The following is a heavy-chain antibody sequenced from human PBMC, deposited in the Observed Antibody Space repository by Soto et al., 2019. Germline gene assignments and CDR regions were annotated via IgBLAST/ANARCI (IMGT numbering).Heavy chain of an antibody. CDR2: ISSSGSTI. J-gene: IGHJ4*02. CDR1: GFTFSSHS. CDR3: ARDRYGDYVVND. Sequence: EVQLVESGGGLVQPGGSLSLSCAASGFTFSSHSMNWVRQAPGKGLEWVSYISSSGSTIFYADSVKGRFTISRDSAKNSLLLQMNNLRAEDTAVYYCARDRYGDYVVNDWGQGTLVTVSS. V-gene: IGHV3-48*01. D-gene: IGHD4-17*01.